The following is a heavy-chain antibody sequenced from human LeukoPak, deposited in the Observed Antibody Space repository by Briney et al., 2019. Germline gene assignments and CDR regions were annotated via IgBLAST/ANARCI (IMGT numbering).Heavy chain of an antibody. CDR3: ARGYYDSSGMDAFDI. V-gene: IGHV1-58*02. CDR1: GFTFTSSA. Sequence: GASVKVSCKASGFTFTSSAMQWVRQARGQRLEWIGWIVVGSGNTNYAQKFQERVTITRDMSTSTAYMELSSLRSEDTAVYYCARGYYDSSGMDAFDIWGQGTMVTVSS. D-gene: IGHD3-22*01. J-gene: IGHJ3*02. CDR2: IVVGSGNT.